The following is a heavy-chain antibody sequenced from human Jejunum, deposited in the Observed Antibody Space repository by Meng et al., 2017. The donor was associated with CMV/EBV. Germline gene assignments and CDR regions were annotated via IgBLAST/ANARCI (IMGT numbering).Heavy chain of an antibody. CDR1: FTTYA. Sequence: FTTYAISRVREAPGQGLEWMGGINNNTRNPTYAQGFTGRFVFSLDTSVSTTYLQISSLKAEDTAVYYCARTGYCAGGRCDKFDYWGQGTLVTVSS. V-gene: IGHV7-4-1*02. J-gene: IGHJ4*02. CDR3: ARTGYCAGGRCDKFDY. CDR2: INNNTRNP. D-gene: IGHD2-15*01.